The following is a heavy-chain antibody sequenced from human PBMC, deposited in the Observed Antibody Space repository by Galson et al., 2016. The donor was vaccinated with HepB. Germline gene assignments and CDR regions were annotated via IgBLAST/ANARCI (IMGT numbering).Heavy chain of an antibody. CDR1: GYSFTDYW. V-gene: IGHV5-51*01. Sequence: QSGAEVKKPGESLRISCKGSGYSFTDYWIGWVRQMPGKGLEGMGIIYPGDSHTIYSPSFQGQVTISADKSISTAYLQWSSLKASDTAIYYCARRLTHDSKIWDIDYWGQGTLVTVSS. J-gene: IGHJ4*02. CDR3: ARRLTHDSKIWDIDY. CDR2: IYPGDSHT. D-gene: IGHD3-16*01.